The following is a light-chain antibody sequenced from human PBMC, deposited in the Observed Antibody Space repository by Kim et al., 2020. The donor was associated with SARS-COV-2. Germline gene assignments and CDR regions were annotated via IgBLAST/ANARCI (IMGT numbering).Light chain of an antibody. CDR1: SIEDNF. CDR2: RDD. V-gene: IGLV1-47*01. CDR3: AAWDDSLGGHWV. J-gene: IGLJ3*02. Sequence: PGERVTVTCTGSSIEDNFVYWYQQLPGTAPKLLIYRDDQRPSGVPDRFSGSKSGTSASLAISGLRSVDEADYYCAAWDDSLGGHWVFGGGTRLTVL.